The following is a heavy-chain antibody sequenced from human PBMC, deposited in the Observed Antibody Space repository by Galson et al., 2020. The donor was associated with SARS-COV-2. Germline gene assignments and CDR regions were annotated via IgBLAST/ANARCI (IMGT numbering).Heavy chain of an antibody. Sequence: QLGESVKISCAASGFTLTNYAIHWVRQAPGKGLEWVAVISHDGRIEVYADSVKGRFTISRDNSENMLFLQMDSLRADDTAVYYCARDVSGGASDIWGQGTMVTVSS. V-gene: IGHV3-30*04. CDR1: GFTLTNYA. J-gene: IGHJ3*02. D-gene: IGHD1-26*01. CDR2: ISHDGRIE. CDR3: ARDVSGGASDI.